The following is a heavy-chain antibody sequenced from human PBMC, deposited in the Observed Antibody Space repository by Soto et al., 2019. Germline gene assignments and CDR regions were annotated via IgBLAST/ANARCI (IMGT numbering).Heavy chain of an antibody. CDR3: ASHCSGGSCYFQLMFLNAFDI. Sequence: QVQLVQSVAEVKKPGSSVKVSCKASGGTFSIYTISWVRQSPGQGLEWMGRIIPILGIANYAQKFQGRVTNTEYKSTSTAYMEMSSLSSEDTAVYYCASHCSGGSCYFQLMFLNAFDIWGQGTMVTVSS. J-gene: IGHJ3*02. D-gene: IGHD2-15*01. CDR2: IIPILGIA. CDR1: GGTFSIYT. V-gene: IGHV1-69*02.